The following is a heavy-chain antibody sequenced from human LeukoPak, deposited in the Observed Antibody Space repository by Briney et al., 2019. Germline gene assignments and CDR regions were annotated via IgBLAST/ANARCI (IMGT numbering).Heavy chain of an antibody. J-gene: IGHJ4*02. V-gene: IGHV3-74*01. CDR3: ARVAGSGSVD. D-gene: IGHD1-26*01. Sequence: QSGGSLRLSCAASGFTFSSYWMHWVRQAPGKGLVWVSRINSDASTTSHADSVKGRFTISRDNANNTLHLQMNSLRAEDTAVYYCARVAGSGSVDWGQGTLVTVSS. CDR2: INSDASTT. CDR1: GFTFSSYW.